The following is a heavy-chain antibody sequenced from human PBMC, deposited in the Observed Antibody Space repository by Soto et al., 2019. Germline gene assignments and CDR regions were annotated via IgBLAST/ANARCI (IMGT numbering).Heavy chain of an antibody. CDR1: GFTFSSYA. V-gene: IGHV3-30*18. J-gene: IGHJ4*02. Sequence: QVQLVESGGGVVQPGRSLRLSCAASGFTFSSYAMHWVRQAPGKGLEWVAVISYDGSDKYYADSVKGRFTISRDNSKNTLNLKMNSLRADDTDVYYCAKALGELSPESYDYWGQGTLITVSS. CDR2: ISYDGSDK. D-gene: IGHD3-16*02. CDR3: AKALGELSPESYDY.